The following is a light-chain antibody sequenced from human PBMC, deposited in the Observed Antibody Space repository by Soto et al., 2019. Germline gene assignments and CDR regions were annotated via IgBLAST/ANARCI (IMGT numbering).Light chain of an antibody. Sequence: EIVMTQSPATLSLSPGERATLSCRASQSVSSNLAWSQQKPGQAPRLLIYGASTRATGIPARFSGSGSGTEFTLTISSLRPEEFGVYYYQWYNNLHRTFGQGTKVEIK. CDR1: QSVSSN. CDR3: QWYNNLHRT. J-gene: IGKJ1*01. CDR2: GAS. V-gene: IGKV3-15*01.